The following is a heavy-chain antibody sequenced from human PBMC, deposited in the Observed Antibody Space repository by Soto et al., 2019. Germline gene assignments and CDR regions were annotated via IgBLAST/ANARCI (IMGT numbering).Heavy chain of an antibody. Sequence: QVELVQSGAEVKKPGASVRVSCQASEDTFTHYDLNWVRQATGQGLEWMGWMNPNTGNIDYAHKFQGRGTMTRDTSTRTVYMELSSLRSDDTAVYYCVRRVASGHRSWFDPWGQGTLVTVSS. D-gene: IGHD2-21*01. CDR2: MNPNTGNI. J-gene: IGHJ5*02. CDR3: VRRVASGHRSWFDP. CDR1: EDTFTHYD. V-gene: IGHV1-8*01.